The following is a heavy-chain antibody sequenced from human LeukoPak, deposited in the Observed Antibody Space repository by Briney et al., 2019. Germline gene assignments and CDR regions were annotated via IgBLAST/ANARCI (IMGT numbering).Heavy chain of an antibody. Sequence: PGRSLRLSGAASGFTFSSYSMNWVRQAPGKGLEWVSSISPRSDYIYYADSLKGRFTISRDNAKDSLYLQMNSLRAEDTAVYYCSRGGTDDPFNSWGQGTLVTVSS. CDR3: SRGGTDDPFNS. V-gene: IGHV3-21*01. D-gene: IGHD1-1*01. CDR1: GFTFSSYS. CDR2: ISPRSDYI. J-gene: IGHJ4*02.